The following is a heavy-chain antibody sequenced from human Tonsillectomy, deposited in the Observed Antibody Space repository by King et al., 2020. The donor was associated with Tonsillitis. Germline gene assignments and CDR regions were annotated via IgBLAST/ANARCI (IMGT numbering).Heavy chain of an antibody. CDR2: VIPLFGTA. J-gene: IGHJ3*02. CDR3: VRDDPETDDAFDI. CDR1: GGTFSSSA. D-gene: IGHD1-14*01. Sequence: QLVQSGAEVKKPGSSVKVSCKASGGTFSSSAISWVRQAPGQGLEWMGGVIPLFGTAHYAQQFQGRVSITADESTNTDHMELSSLRSDDTAVYYCVRDDPETDDAFDIWGQGTMVTVSS. V-gene: IGHV1-69*01.